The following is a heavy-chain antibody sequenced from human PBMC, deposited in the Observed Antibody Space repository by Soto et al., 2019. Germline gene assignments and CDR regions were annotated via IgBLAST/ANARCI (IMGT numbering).Heavy chain of an antibody. V-gene: IGHV1-2*02. CDR2: INPNSGGT. D-gene: IGHD6-19*01. CDR1: GYTFTGYY. J-gene: IGHJ3*02. CDR3: ASRLGVARPVANDPFNI. Sequence: ASVKVSCKASGYTFTGYYMHWVRQAPGQGLEWMGWINPNSGGTNYAQKFQGRDTMTRDTSISTAYLELSRLTSDDTAVSSCASRLGVARPVANDPFNIWGQGTMVTVSS.